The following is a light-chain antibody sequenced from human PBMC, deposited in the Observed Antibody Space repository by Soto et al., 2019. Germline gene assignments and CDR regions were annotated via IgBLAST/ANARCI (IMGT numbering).Light chain of an antibody. V-gene: IGKV3-20*01. CDR2: GAT. CDR1: QSIPSRD. J-gene: IGKJ2*01. CDR3: QQYGSSMFT. Sequence: EIVLTQSPGTLSLSPGERATLSCRASQSIPSRDVAWYQQKPGQAPRLFIYGATSRATGIPDRFRGSGSGTDFTLTISRLETEDFAVYYCQQYGSSMFTFGQGTKLEIK.